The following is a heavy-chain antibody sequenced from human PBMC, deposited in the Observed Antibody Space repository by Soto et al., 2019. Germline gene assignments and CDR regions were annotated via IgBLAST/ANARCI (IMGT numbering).Heavy chain of an antibody. CDR3: ARDYVGAYCSSTSCYSDYYYGMDV. Sequence: EVQLVESGGGLVQPGGSLRLSCAASGFTFSSYSMKWVRQAPGKGLEWVSYISSSSSTIYYADSVKGRFTISRDNAKNSLYLQMNSLRAEDTAVYYCARDYVGAYCSSTSCYSDYYYGMDVWGQGTTVTVSS. CDR1: GFTFSSYS. V-gene: IGHV3-48*01. CDR2: ISSSSSTI. D-gene: IGHD2-2*01. J-gene: IGHJ6*02.